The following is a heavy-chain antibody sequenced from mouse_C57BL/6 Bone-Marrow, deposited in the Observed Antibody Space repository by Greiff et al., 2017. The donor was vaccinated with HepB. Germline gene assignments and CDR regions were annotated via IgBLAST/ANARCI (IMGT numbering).Heavy chain of an antibody. CDR1: GFTFSSYA. Sequence: EVKVVESGGGLVKPGGSLKLSCAASGFTFSSYAMSWVRQTPEKRLEWVATISDGGSYTYYPDNVKGRFTISRDNAKNNLYLQMSHLKSEDTAMYYCARRPYYGSSYAWFAYWGQGTLVTVSA. J-gene: IGHJ3*01. CDR3: ARRPYYGSSYAWFAY. CDR2: ISDGGSYT. D-gene: IGHD1-1*01. V-gene: IGHV5-4*03.